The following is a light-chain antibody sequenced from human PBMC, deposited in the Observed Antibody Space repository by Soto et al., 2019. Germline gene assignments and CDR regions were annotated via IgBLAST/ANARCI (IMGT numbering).Light chain of an antibody. V-gene: IGLV1-40*01. J-gene: IGLJ2*01. CDR3: QSYDSRLSVV. CDR1: SSNIGAGYE. Sequence: QSVLTQPPSVSGAPGQRVSISCTGSSSNIGAGYEVHWYQHLPGRAPRLLIYGNTNRPSGVPDRFSGSKSGTSASLAITGLQAEDESDYYCQSYDSRLSVVFGGGTKVTVL. CDR2: GNT.